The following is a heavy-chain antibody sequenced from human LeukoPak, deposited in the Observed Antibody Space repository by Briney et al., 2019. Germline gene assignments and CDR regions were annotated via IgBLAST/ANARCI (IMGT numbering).Heavy chain of an antibody. Sequence: SETLSLTCTVSGGSISSNSYYWGWIRQPPGKGLEWIGSIYYSGSTYYNPSLKSRVTISVDTSKNQFSLKLSSVTAADPAVYYCARAKGAGYDPYYFDYWGQGTLVTVSS. CDR2: IYYSGST. CDR3: ARAKGAGYDPYYFDY. J-gene: IGHJ4*02. D-gene: IGHD5-12*01. CDR1: GGSISSNSYY. V-gene: IGHV4-39*07.